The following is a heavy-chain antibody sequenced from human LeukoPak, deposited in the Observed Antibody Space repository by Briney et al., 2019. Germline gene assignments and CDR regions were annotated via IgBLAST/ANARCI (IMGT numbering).Heavy chain of an antibody. V-gene: IGHV1-8*03. D-gene: IGHD3-10*01. CDR1: GYTFTSYD. Sequence: ASVKVSCKASGYTFTSYDINWVRQATGQGLEWMGWMNPNSGNTGYAQKFQGRVTITRNTSISTAYMELSSLRSEDTAVYYCARGDLLWFGELSIDAFDIWGQGTMVTVSS. J-gene: IGHJ3*02. CDR3: ARGDLLWFGELSIDAFDI. CDR2: MNPNSGNT.